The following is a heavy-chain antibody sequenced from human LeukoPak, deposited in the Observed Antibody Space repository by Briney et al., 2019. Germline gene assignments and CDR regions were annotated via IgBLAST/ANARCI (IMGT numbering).Heavy chain of an antibody. CDR2: IIPIFGTA. J-gene: IGHJ4*02. Sequence: ASVKVSCKASGGTFSSYAISWVRQAPGQGLEWMGGIIPIFGTANYAQKFQGRVTITADESTSTAYMELSSLRSEDTAVYYCAATYDILTGYNNVPYYFDYWGQGTLVTVSS. V-gene: IGHV1-69*13. D-gene: IGHD3-9*01. CDR1: GGTFSSYA. CDR3: AATYDILTGYNNVPYYFDY.